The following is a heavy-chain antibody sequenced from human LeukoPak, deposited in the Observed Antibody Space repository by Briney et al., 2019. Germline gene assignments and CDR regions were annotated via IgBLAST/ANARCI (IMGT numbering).Heavy chain of an antibody. J-gene: IGHJ4*02. CDR1: GFTFSSYA. D-gene: IGHD6-19*01. V-gene: IGHV3-30-3*01. CDR3: AKDYGKKEAVLDY. CDR2: ISYDGSNK. Sequence: GGSLRLSCAASGFTFSSYAMHWVRQAPGKGLEWVAVISYDGSNKYYADSVKGRFTISRDNSKNTLYLQMNSLRAEDMAVYYCAKDYGKKEAVLDYWGQGTLVTVSS.